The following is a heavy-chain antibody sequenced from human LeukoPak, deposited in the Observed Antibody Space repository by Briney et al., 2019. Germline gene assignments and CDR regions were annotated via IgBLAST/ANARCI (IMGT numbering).Heavy chain of an antibody. CDR3: ARHVSPTYYFDY. CDR1: GVSISSSPYY. J-gene: IGHJ4*02. V-gene: IGHV4-39*01. CDR2: IYYSGST. D-gene: IGHD5/OR15-5a*01. Sequence: SETLSLTCTVSGVSISSSPYYWGWIRHPPGKGPEWIGSIYYSGSTYYNPSLKSRVTISVDTSKNHFSLKLSSVTAADTAVYFCARHVSPTYYFDYWGQGTLVTVSS.